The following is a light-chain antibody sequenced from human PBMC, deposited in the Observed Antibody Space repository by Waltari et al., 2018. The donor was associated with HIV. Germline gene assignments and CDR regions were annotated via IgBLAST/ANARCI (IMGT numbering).Light chain of an antibody. J-gene: IGKJ4*01. Sequence: EIVLTQSPATLSLSPGERATLSCRASQSVSSYFDWYQQKAGQAPRLLIYDASNRATGIPARFSGSGSGTDFTLTISRLEPEDFAVYYCQQRSNWAVTFGGGTKVEIK. V-gene: IGKV3-11*01. CDR3: QQRSNWAVT. CDR1: QSVSSY. CDR2: DAS.